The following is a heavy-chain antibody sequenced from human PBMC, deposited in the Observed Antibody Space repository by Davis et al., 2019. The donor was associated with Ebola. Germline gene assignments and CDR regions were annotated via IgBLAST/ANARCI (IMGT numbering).Heavy chain of an antibody. V-gene: IGHV4-34*01. J-gene: IGHJ6*02. CDR2: INHSGST. D-gene: IGHD3-10*01. CDR3: ARAGYYGSGSYSPYYYYGMDV. Sequence: PSETLSLTCAVYGGSFSGYYWSWIRQPPGKGLEWIGEINHSGSTNYNPSLKSRVTISVDTSKNQFSLKLSSVTAADTAVYYCARAGYYGSGSYSPYYYYGMDVWGQGTTVTVSS. CDR1: GGSFSGYY.